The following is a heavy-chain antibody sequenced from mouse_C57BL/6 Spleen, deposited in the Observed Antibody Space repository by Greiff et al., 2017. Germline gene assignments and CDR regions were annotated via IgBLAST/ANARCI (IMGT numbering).Heavy chain of an antibody. D-gene: IGHD2-4*01. CDR2: IWRGGST. CDR3: AKTGYDYDAWFAY. Sequence: VKLMESGPGLVQPSQSLSITCTVSGFSLTSYGVHWVRQSPGKGLEWLGVIWRGGSTDYNAAFMSRLSITKDNSKSHVFFKLNSLQADDTAIYYCAKTGYDYDAWFAYWGQGTLVTVSA. J-gene: IGHJ3*01. CDR1: GFSLTSYG. V-gene: IGHV2-5*01.